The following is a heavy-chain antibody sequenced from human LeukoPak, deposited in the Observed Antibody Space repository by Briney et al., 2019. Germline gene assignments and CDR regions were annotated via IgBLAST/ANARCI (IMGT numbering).Heavy chain of an antibody. CDR1: GGSISSGDYY. J-gene: IGHJ6*02. CDR3: ARGTPYYYGMDV. CDR2: IYYSGST. V-gene: IGHV4-61*08. Sequence: SETLSLTCTVSGGSISSGDYYWSWIRQPPGKGLEWIGYIYYSGSTNYNPSLKSRVTISVDTSKNQFSLKLSSVTAADTAVYYCARGTPYYYGMDVWGQGTTVTVSS.